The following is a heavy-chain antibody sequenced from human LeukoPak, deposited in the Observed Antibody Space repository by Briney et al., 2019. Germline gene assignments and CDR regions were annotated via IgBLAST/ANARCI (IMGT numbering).Heavy chain of an antibody. V-gene: IGHV1-18*01. CDR1: GYTFNNYG. J-gene: IGHJ5*02. Sequence: GASVKVSCKASGYTFNNYGISWVRQAPGQGLEWMGWVSSYNGDTNYAQRFQGRVTMSTDTSTNTAYMDLRSLRFDDTAIYYCAKDWHILTGRNCFDPWGQGTLVTVSS. CDR2: VSSYNGDT. CDR3: AKDWHILTGRNCFDP. D-gene: IGHD3-9*01.